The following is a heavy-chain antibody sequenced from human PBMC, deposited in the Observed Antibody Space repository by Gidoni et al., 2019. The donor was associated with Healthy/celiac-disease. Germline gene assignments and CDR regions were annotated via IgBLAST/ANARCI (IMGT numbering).Heavy chain of an antibody. J-gene: IGHJ4*02. CDR2: SYYSGST. Sequence: QVQLQESGPGLVKPSQTLSLTCTVSGGSISSGDYYWSWIRQPPGKGLEWIGYSYYSGSTYYNPSLKSRVTISVDTSKNQFSLKLSSVTAADTAVYYCARVRIQLWSGFDYWGQGTLVTVSS. D-gene: IGHD5-18*01. CDR3: ARVRIQLWSGFDY. V-gene: IGHV4-30-4*01. CDR1: GGSISSGDYY.